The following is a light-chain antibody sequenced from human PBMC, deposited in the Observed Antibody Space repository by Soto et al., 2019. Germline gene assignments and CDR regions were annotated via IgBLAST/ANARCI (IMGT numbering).Light chain of an antibody. CDR2: GAS. Sequence: IVLTQSPGTLSLSPGERATLSCRASQSCSSYLAWYQQKPGQAPRLLMYGASSRATGIPDRFSGTGSGTDFTLTISRLEPEDFAVYYCQQFSSYPLTFGGGTKVDIK. V-gene: IGKV3-20*01. CDR1: QSCSSY. CDR3: QQFSSYPLT. J-gene: IGKJ4*01.